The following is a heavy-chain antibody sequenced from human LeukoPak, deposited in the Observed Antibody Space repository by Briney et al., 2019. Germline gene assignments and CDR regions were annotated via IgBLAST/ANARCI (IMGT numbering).Heavy chain of an antibody. V-gene: IGHV1-69*05. D-gene: IGHD4-11*01. Sequence: ASVKVSCKASGGTFSSYAISWVRQAPGQGLEWMGGIIPIFGTANYAQKFQGRVTITTDESTSTAYMELSSLRSEDTAVYYCASGDYSNYYYYYMDVWGKGTTVTVSS. J-gene: IGHJ6*03. CDR3: ASGDYSNYYYYYMDV. CDR2: IIPIFGTA. CDR1: GGTFSSYA.